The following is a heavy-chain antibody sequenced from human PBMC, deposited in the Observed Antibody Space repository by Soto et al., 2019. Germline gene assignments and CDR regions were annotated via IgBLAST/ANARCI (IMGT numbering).Heavy chain of an antibody. CDR2: VYISGST. CDR3: ARGGRDGFDI. CDR1: GGSISTYY. Sequence: SETLSLTCTVSGGSISTYYWNWIRQSAGKGLEWIGRVYISGSTNYHPSLKSRVAMSVDTSNNQFSLKVTSVTAADTAVYYCARGGRDGFDIWGQGTTVTVSS. J-gene: IGHJ3*02. V-gene: IGHV4-4*07.